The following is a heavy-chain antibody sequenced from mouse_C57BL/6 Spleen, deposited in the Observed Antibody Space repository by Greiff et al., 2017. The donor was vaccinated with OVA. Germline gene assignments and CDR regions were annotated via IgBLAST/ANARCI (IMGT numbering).Heavy chain of an antibody. Sequence: VQLQQSGPELVKPGASVKLSCKASGYTFTSYDINWVKQRPGQGLAWIGWIYPRVGSTKYNEKFKGKDTLTVDTSSSTAYMELHSVTSEDSAVYFCAIYSNPSYAMDYGGKGTSVTVSA. CDR2: IYPRVGST. CDR1: GYTFTSYD. V-gene: IGHV1-85*01. D-gene: IGHD2-5*01. J-gene: IGHJ4*01. CDR3: AIYSNPSYAMDY.